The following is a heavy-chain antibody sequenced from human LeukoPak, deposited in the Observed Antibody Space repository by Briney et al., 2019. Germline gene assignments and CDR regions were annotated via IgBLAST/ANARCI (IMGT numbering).Heavy chain of an antibody. V-gene: IGHV4-61*01. CDR2: IYYTGGT. Sequence: PSETLTLTCTVSGGSVSSGLYYWSWIRQPPGKGLEWIGYIYYTGGTRYNPSLRSRVTMSLDTSKNQFSLNLSSMTAADTAAYYCARDLRTLYNGNNFSWFDPWGQGTLVTVSS. J-gene: IGHJ5*02. CDR3: ARDLRTLYNGNNFSWFDP. CDR1: GGSVSSGLYY. D-gene: IGHD1-1*01.